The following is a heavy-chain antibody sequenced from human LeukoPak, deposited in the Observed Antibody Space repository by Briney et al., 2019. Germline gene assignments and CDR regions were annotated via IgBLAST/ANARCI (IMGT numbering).Heavy chain of an antibody. CDR2: ISGSSSHR. CDR3: ARGRTIGATGGFDY. CDR1: GFTFSTYS. D-gene: IGHD1-1*01. Sequence: PGGSLRLSCTASGFTFSTYSMNWVRQAPGKGLEWVSSISGSSSHRYYADSVKGRFTISSDNAKNSLYLQMNSLRAEDTAVYYCARGRTIGATGGFDYWGQGTLVTASS. V-gene: IGHV3-21*01. J-gene: IGHJ4*02.